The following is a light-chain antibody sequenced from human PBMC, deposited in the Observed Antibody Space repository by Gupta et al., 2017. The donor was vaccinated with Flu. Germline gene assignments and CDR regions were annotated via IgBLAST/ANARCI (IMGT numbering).Light chain of an antibody. Sequence: DIVMTQSQDSLAVSLGKRATINCKSSRSILYDSNNKNYLAWYQQKPGQAPNLLIYWASSREYGAPDRFSGSGSGTDFSLTISSRQAEDVAVYYCQQQDSSSWTFGQGTKVEI. CDR1: RSILYDSNNKNY. J-gene: IGKJ1*01. V-gene: IGKV4-1*01. CDR3: QQQDSSSWT. CDR2: WAS.